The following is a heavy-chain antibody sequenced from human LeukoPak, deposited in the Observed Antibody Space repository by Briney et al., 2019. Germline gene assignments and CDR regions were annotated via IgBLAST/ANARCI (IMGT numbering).Heavy chain of an antibody. J-gene: IGHJ4*02. D-gene: IGHD3-22*01. CDR1: GYTFTGYY. V-gene: IGHV1-2*02. CDR3: ARVSDYYDSSGYPFDY. Sequence: ASVKVSCKASGYTFTGYYMHWVRQAPGQGLEWMGWINPNSGGTNYAQKFQGRVTMTRDTSISTAYMELSRLRSDDTAVCYCARVSDYYDSSGYPFDYWGQGTLVTVSS. CDR2: INPNSGGT.